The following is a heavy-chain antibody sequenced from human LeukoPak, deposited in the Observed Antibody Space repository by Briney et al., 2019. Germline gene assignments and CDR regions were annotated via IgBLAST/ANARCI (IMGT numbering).Heavy chain of an antibody. Sequence: SVKVSCKASGGTFSSYTISWVRQAPGQGLEWMGRIIPILGMANYAQKFQGRVTITADKSTSTAYMELSSLRSEDTAVYYCANLPYNWNGPPDSYYYYNMDVWRKGTTVTVSS. D-gene: IGHD1-20*01. V-gene: IGHV1-69*02. CDR3: ANLPYNWNGPPDSYYYYNMDV. CDR1: GGTFSSYT. J-gene: IGHJ6*03. CDR2: IIPILGMA.